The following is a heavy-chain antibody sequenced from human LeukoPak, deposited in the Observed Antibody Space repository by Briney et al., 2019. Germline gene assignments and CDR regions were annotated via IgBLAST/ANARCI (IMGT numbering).Heavy chain of an antibody. CDR3: ARDGHYYDSSGQFDY. J-gene: IGHJ4*02. D-gene: IGHD3-22*01. CDR2: IYYSGST. CDR1: GGSINGYY. Sequence: PSETLSLTCTVSGGSINGYYWSWVRQPPGKGLEWIGYIYYSGSTYYNPSLKSRVTISVDTSKNQFSLKLSSVTAADTAVYYCARDGHYYDSSGQFDYWGQGTLVTVSS. V-gene: IGHV4-30-4*08.